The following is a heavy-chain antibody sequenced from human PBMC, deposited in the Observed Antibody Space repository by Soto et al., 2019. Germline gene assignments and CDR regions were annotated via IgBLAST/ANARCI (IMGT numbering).Heavy chain of an antibody. CDR3: ARLVGATPIDY. CDR2: IYYSGST. V-gene: IGHV4-39*01. D-gene: IGHD1-26*01. J-gene: IGHJ4*02. CDR1: GGSISSSSYY. Sequence: QLQLQESGPGLVKPSETLSLTCTVSGGSISSSSYYWGWIRQPPGKGLEWIGSIYYSGSTYYNLSLYSRVTISVDTSKNQFSLKLSSVTAADTAVYYCARLVGATPIDYWGQGTLVSVSS.